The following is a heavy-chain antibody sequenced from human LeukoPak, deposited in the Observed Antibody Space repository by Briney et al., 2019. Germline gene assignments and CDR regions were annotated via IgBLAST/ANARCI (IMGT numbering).Heavy chain of an antibody. CDR3: ARDGGYCSSTSCYAFY. V-gene: IGHV3-7*03. CDR1: GFTFSSYW. Sequence: GGSLRLSCVVSGFTFSSYWMSWVRQAPGKGLEWVANIKQDGSEKYYVDSVKGRFTISRDNAKNSLYLQMNSLRVEDTAVYYCARDGGYCSSTSCYAFYWGQGTLVTVSS. D-gene: IGHD2-2*01. J-gene: IGHJ4*02. CDR2: IKQDGSEK.